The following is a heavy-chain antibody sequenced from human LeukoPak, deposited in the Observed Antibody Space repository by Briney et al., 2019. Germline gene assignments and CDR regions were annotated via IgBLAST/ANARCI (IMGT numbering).Heavy chain of an antibody. CDR2: ISWNSGSI. Sequence: GRSLRLSCAAAGFTFDDYAMHWVRQAPGKGLEWVSGISWNSGSIGYADSVKGRFTISRDNAKNSLYLQMNSLRAEDMAFYYCAKDISRFLEWISFDYWGQGTLVTVSS. D-gene: IGHD3-3*01. CDR1: GFTFDDYA. V-gene: IGHV3-9*03. J-gene: IGHJ4*02. CDR3: AKDISRFLEWISFDY.